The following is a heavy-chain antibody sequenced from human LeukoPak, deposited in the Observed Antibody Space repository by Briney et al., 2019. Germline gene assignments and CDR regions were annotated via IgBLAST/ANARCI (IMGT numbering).Heavy chain of an antibody. D-gene: IGHD5-18*01. Sequence: PGGSLRLSCSASGFTVSSSYMSWVRQAPGKGLEWVSVIYSGGSAYYADSVKGRFTISRDNSKNTLYLQMNSLRAEDTALYYCARDPGYSYGSYYFDYWGQGTLVTVSS. CDR3: ARDPGYSYGSYYFDY. CDR2: IYSGGSA. J-gene: IGHJ4*02. CDR1: GFTVSSSY. V-gene: IGHV3-53*01.